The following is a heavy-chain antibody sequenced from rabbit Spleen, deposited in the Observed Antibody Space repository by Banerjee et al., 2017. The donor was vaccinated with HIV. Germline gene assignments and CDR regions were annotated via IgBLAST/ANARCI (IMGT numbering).Heavy chain of an antibody. CDR3: ARDTASSFSSYGMDL. D-gene: IGHD8-1*01. CDR2: IAAGSGRFT. V-gene: IGHV1S40*01. J-gene: IGHJ6*01. Sequence: QSLEESGGDLVKPGASLTLTCTASGFSFSSSDYMCWVRQAPGRGLEWIACIAAGSGRFTYYASWAKGRFTISKTSSTTVTLQMTSLTAADTAIYFCARDTASSFSSYGMDLWGQGTLVTVS. CDR1: GFSFSSSDY.